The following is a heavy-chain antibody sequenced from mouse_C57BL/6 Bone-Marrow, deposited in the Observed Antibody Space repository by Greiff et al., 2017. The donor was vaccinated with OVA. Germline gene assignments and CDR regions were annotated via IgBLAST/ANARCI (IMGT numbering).Heavy chain of an antibody. CDR3: TRANWVYGNSWYFDS. CDR2: ISSGGDYI. CDR1: GFTFSSYA. D-gene: IGHD2-1*01. V-gene: IGHV5-9-1*02. Sequence: EVQRVESGEGLVKPGGSLKLSCAASGFTFSSYAMSWVRQTPEKRLEWVAYISSGGDYIYYADTVTGRFTISRDNARNTLYLQMSSLKSENTSLFYCTRANWVYGNSWYFDSWGQGTPPPVSS. J-gene: IGHJ2*01.